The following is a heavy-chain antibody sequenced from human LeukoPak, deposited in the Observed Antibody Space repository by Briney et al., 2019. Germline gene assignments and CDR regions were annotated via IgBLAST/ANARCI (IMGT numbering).Heavy chain of an antibody. J-gene: IGHJ4*02. Sequence: GASVKVSCKASGYTFTSYWIQWVRQAPGQGLEWMGLINPSDGSIAYAHRFQGRVTMTRDTSTSIVYMDLSSLRSEDTAVYYCATDLYYYDSSGYLLFVYWGQGTLVTVSS. CDR2: INPSDGSI. V-gene: IGHV1-46*01. D-gene: IGHD3-22*01. CDR1: GYTFTSYW. CDR3: ATDLYYYDSSGYLLFVY.